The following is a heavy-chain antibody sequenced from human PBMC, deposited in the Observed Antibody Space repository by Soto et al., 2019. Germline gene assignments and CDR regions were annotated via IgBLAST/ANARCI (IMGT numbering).Heavy chain of an antibody. Sequence: GGSLRLSCAASGFTFSSYSMNWVRQAPGKGLEWVSSISSSSSYICYADSVKGRFTISRDNAKNSLYLQMNSLRAEDTAVYYCARAFYGSGSYADVWGQGTTVTVSS. D-gene: IGHD3-10*01. J-gene: IGHJ6*02. CDR1: GFTFSSYS. CDR3: ARAFYGSGSYADV. CDR2: ISSSSSYI. V-gene: IGHV3-21*01.